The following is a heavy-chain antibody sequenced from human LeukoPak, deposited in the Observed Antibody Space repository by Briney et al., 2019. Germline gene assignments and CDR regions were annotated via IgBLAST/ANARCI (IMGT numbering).Heavy chain of an antibody. CDR3: AGSRVQLHDAAYDY. Sequence: ASVKVSCKASGYTFTSYYLNWVRQAPGQGLEWMGIINPSDGSTSNAQKFQGRVTMTRDTSTSTVYMELSSLRFEDTAVFYCAGSRVQLHDAAYDYWGQGTLVTVSS. CDR2: INPSDGST. CDR1: GYTFTSYY. V-gene: IGHV1-46*01. J-gene: IGHJ4*02. D-gene: IGHD1-26*01.